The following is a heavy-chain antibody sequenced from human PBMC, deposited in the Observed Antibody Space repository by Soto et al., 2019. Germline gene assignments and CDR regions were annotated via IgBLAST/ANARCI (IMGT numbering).Heavy chain of an antibody. V-gene: IGHV4-39*01. Sequence: ASETLSLTCTVSGGSISSSSYYWGWIRQPPGKGLEWIGSIYYSGNTFYNPSLKSRVSISVDTSNNHFSLKLSSVTAADTAVYYCARTVLGPDLLADSFVDYYYYMDVWGQGTTVTVSS. CDR2: IYYSGNT. D-gene: IGHD3-9*01. J-gene: IGHJ6*03. CDR1: GGSISSSSYY. CDR3: ARTVLGPDLLADSFVDYYYYMDV.